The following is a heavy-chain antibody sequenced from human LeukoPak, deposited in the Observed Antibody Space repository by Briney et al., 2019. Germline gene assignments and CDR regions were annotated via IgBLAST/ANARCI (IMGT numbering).Heavy chain of an antibody. D-gene: IGHD6-19*01. CDR2: IKQDGSEK. CDR1: GFTFSIYS. J-gene: IGHJ6*03. CDR3: ARVDAGYSGGWYYMDV. Sequence: GGSLRLSCAASGFTFSIYSMNWVRQAPGKGLEWVANIKQDGSEKYYVDSVKGRFTISRDNAKNSLYLQMNSLRAEDTAVYYCARVDAGYSGGWYYMDVWGKGTTVTISS. V-gene: IGHV3-7*01.